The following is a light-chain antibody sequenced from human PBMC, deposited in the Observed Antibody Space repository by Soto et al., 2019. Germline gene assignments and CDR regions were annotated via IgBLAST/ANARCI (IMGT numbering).Light chain of an antibody. CDR3: QQYGRSGT. J-gene: IGKJ1*01. V-gene: IGKV3-20*01. Sequence: EIVLTQSPGTPSRSPGERATLSCRTSQSVSNNYLAWYQQKPGQAPRLLNCRASSRATGIPDRFSGSGSGTDFTLTISRLETEDVAVYYCQQYGRSGTFGQGTKV. CDR2: RAS. CDR1: QSVSNNY.